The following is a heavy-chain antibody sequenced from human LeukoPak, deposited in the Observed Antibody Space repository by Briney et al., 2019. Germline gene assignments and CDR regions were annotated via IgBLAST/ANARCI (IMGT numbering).Heavy chain of an antibody. CDR1: GYTFTNYG. Sequence: ASVKVSCKASGYTFTNYGISWVRQAPGQGLECMGWISTYNGNTNYTQKLQGRVTMTTDTSTSTAYMELRSLRSDDTAVYYCARDLSPSYYDSSGYSDYWGQGTLVTVSS. V-gene: IGHV1-18*01. J-gene: IGHJ4*02. CDR2: ISTYNGNT. CDR3: ARDLSPSYYDSSGYSDY. D-gene: IGHD3-22*01.